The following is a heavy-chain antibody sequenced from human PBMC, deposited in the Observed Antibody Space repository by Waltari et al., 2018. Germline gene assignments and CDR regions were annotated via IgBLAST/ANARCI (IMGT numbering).Heavy chain of an antibody. CDR3: ARRNDFWSGLGYYYGMDV. V-gene: IGHV5-51*03. CDR2: IYPGDSDT. D-gene: IGHD3-3*01. Sequence: EVQLVQSGAEVKKPGESLKISCKGSGYSFTSYWIGWVRQMPGKGLEWMGIIYPGDSDTRYSPSFQGQVTSSADKSISTAYLQWSSLKASDTAMYYCARRNDFWSGLGYYYGMDVWGQGTTVTVSS. CDR1: GYSFTSYW. J-gene: IGHJ6*02.